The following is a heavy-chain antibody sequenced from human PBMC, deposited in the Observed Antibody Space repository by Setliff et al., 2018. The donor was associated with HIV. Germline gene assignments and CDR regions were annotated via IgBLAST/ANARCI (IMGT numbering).Heavy chain of an antibody. J-gene: IGHJ6*02. CDR3: AREDYYYYGMDV. CDR2: IYFGGST. CDR1: GGSISSSSYY. V-gene: IGHV4-39*07. Sequence: PSETLSLTCTVSGGSISSSSYYWGWIRQSPGKGLEWIGNIYFGGSTYYNPSLKSRDTISVDTSKDQFSLKLSSVTAADTAVYYCAREDYYYYGMDVWGQGTLVTVSS.